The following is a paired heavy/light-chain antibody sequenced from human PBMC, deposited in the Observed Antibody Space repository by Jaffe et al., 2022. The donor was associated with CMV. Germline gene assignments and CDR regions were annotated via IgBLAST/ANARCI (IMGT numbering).Heavy chain of an antibody. CDR1: GFPVSSSY. Sequence: EVQLVESGGGLVQPGKSLRLSCAASGFPVSSSYMSWVRQAPGKGLEWVSVLYSEGNAYYADSVTGRFSISRDNSKNILYLQMNNLKSEDTAVYFCARDLTDYYYYLGVWGAGTPVTVSS. CDR2: LYSEGNA. J-gene: IGHJ6*03. CDR3: ARDLTDYYYYLGV. V-gene: IGHV3-66*01.
Light chain of an antibody. CDR2: GVN. V-gene: IGLV3-19*01. CDR1: SLRNYY. CDR3: SSRDNSGSHRGV. J-gene: IGLJ3*02. Sequence: SSELTQDPSVSVALGQTVRITCQGDSLRNYYTGWYQQKPGQAPLLVFYGVNNRPSGIPDRFSGSSSGDTASLTITGAQAEDEADYYCSSRDNSGSHRGVFGGGTKLSVL.